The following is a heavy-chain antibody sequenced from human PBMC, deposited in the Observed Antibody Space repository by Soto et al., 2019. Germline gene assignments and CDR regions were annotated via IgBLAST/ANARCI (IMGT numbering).Heavy chain of an antibody. CDR1: GFTFSSYA. D-gene: IGHD2-8*01. V-gene: IGHV3-23*01. Sequence: GGSLRLSCAASGFTFSSYAMSWVRQDPGKGLEWVSAISGRCGSTYYAESVKGRFTISRDNAKDSLYLHLNSLRVGDTAVYYCARYGTRGDWWGLGTQVTVSS. CDR3: ARYGTRGDW. CDR2: ISGRCGST. J-gene: IGHJ5*01.